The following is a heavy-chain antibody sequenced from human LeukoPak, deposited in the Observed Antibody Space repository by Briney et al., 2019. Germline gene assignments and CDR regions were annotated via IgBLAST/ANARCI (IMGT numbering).Heavy chain of an antibody. CDR2: ISSSSLSYV. J-gene: IGHJ4*02. D-gene: IGHD6-13*01. CDR3: ARDRDSSSWSSRRVGDYFDY. V-gene: IGHV3-21*01. Sequence: RGSLRLSCAASGFTFNSYSMDWVRQAPGKGLEWVSPISSSSLSYVYYADSVKGRFTIFRDNAKNSLYLQMNSLRAEDTAVYYCARDRDSSSWSSRRVGDYFDYWGQGTLVTVSS. CDR1: GFTFNSYS.